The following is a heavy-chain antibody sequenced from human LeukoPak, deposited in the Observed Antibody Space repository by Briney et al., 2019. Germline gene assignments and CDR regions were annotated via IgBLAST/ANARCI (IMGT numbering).Heavy chain of an antibody. CDR3: ARETYYYDSSGYP. CDR2: IKQDGSEK. V-gene: IGHV3-7*01. CDR1: GFTFSSYW. Sequence: GGSLRLSCAASGFTFSSYWMSWVRQAPGKGLEWVANIKQDGSEKYYVDSVKGRFTISRDNAKNSLYLQMNSLRAEDTAVYYCARETYYYDSSGYPRGQGTLVTVSS. J-gene: IGHJ4*02. D-gene: IGHD3-22*01.